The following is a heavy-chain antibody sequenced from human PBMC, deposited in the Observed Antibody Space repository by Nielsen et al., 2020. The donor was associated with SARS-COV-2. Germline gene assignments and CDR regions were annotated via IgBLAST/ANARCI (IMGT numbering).Heavy chain of an antibody. Sequence: LRLSCAVSGGSISSGGYSWRWIRQPPGKGLEWIGYIYHSGRTYYNPSLKSRVTISVDRSKNQFSLKLSSVTAADTAVYYCARGGRITFGGADDAFDIWGQGTMVTVSS. CDR3: ARGGRITFGGADDAFDI. CDR1: GGSISSGGYS. J-gene: IGHJ3*02. V-gene: IGHV4-30-2*01. D-gene: IGHD3-16*01. CDR2: IYHSGRT.